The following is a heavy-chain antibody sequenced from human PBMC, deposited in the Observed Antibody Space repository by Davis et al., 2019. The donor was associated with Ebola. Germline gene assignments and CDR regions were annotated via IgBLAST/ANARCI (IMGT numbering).Heavy chain of an antibody. D-gene: IGHD3-10*01. CDR2: INHGGST. J-gene: IGHJ6*03. CDR3: ARTHFDFRSSHRLDYYYSYMDV. V-gene: IGHV4-39*07. CDR1: GGSISSGDYY. Sequence: PSETLSLTCTVSGGSISSGDYYWSWIRQPPGKGLEWIGEINHGGSTKCNSSLKSRVTMSVDTSKNEFSLKLSSVTAADTAVYYCARTHFDFRSSHRLDYYYSYMDVWGKGTTVTVSS.